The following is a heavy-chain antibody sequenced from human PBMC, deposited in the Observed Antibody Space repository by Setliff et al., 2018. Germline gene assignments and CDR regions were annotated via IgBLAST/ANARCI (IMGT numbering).Heavy chain of an antibody. V-gene: IGHV4-4*07. CDR3: AREQWLDPPGYYYMDV. J-gene: IGHJ6*03. CDR2: IYIGGSA. Sequence: SSETLSLTCTVSGGSISSYYWSWLRQPAGKGLEWIGHIYIGGSANYNPSLKSRVTMSIDTSKNQFSLKLNSVTAADMAVYYCAREQWLDPPGYYYMDVWAKGTTVTVSS. CDR1: GGSISSYY. D-gene: IGHD6-19*01.